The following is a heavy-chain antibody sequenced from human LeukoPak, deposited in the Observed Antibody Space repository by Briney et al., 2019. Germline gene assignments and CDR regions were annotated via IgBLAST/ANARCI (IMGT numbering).Heavy chain of an antibody. D-gene: IGHD3-10*01. CDR3: ARTLRGVDYGDFDY. CDR2: ISGSDGSS. CDR1: GFTFNSFA. V-gene: IGHV3-23*01. Sequence: AGGSLRLSCAASGFTFNSFAMNWVRQAPGKGLEWVSSISGSDGSSHYADFVKGRFTISRDNSKNTLHLQMNSLRAEDTAVYYCARTLRGVDYGDFDYWGQGTLVTVSS. J-gene: IGHJ4*02.